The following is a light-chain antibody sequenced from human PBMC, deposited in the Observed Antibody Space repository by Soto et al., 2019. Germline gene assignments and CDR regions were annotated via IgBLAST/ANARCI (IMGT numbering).Light chain of an antibody. CDR2: DNN. V-gene: IGLV1-51*01. CDR3: GTWDSSLSAWV. CDR1: SSNIGNNF. J-gene: IGLJ3*02. Sequence: QSVFTQPPSVSAAPGQKVTISCSGSSSNIGNNFISWYQHLPGTAPKLLIYDNNKRSSGIPDRFSASKSGTSATLGITGLQTGDEADYYCGTWDSSLSAWVFGGGTKLTVL.